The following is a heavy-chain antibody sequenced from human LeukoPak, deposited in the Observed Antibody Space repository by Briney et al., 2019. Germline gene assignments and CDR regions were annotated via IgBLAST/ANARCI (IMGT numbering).Heavy chain of an antibody. CDR1: GGSISSSSYY. CDR2: IYYSGST. D-gene: IGHD3-22*01. V-gene: IGHV4-39*01. Sequence: SETLSLTCTTSGGSISSSSYYWGWIRQPPGKGLEWIGSIYYSGSTYYNPSLKSRVTISVDTSKNQFSLKLSSVTAADTAVYYCARHQGDSSGYYQDAFDIWGRGTMVTVSS. CDR3: ARHQGDSSGYYQDAFDI. J-gene: IGHJ3*02.